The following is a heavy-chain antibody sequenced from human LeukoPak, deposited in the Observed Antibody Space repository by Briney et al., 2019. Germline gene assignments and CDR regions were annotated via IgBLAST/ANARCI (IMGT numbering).Heavy chain of an antibody. V-gene: IGHV3-48*02. Sequence: GGSLRLSCAASGFSFSDENMNWVRQAPGRGLEWLSYIHSTGTTTFYADSVKGRFTISRDNAKNSLSLQMRSLRHEDTAVYYCASGAGSSWFYSWGQGTLVTVSS. CDR1: GFSFSDEN. CDR2: IHSTGTTT. CDR3: ASGAGSSWFYS. D-gene: IGHD6-13*01. J-gene: IGHJ5*01.